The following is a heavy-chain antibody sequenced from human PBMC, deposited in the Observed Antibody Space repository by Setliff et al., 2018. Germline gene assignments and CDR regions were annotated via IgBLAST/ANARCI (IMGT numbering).Heavy chain of an antibody. J-gene: IGHJ1*01. D-gene: IGHD2-8*01. V-gene: IGHV4-59*11. CDR1: GGSISSHY. CDR3: AIDLGYYAIGS. Sequence: SETLSLACTVSGGSISSHYWSWIRQPPGNGLEWIGSLYYSGSTNHNPSLKSRVTISVDTSKNQFSLTLSTLTAADTAVYYCAIDLGYYAIGSWCQGTLVTVSS. CDR2: LYYSGST.